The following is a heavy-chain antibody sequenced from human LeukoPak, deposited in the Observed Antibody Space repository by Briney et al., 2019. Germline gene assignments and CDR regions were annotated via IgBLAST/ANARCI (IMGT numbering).Heavy chain of an antibody. CDR2: IYYSGST. D-gene: IGHD3-22*01. Sequence: SETLSLTCTVFGGSISSYYWSWIRQPPGKGLEWIGYIYYSGSTNYNPSLKSRVTISVDTSKNQFSLKLSSVTAADTAVYYCARVLAGHDSSEDAFDIWGQGTMVTVSS. CDR1: GGSISSYY. J-gene: IGHJ3*02. V-gene: IGHV4-59*01. CDR3: ARVLAGHDSSEDAFDI.